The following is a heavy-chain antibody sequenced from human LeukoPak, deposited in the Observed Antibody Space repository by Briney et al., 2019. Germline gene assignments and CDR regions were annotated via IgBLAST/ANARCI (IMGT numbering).Heavy chain of an antibody. CDR3: ARVGSTPAKFDY. V-gene: IGHV4-34*01. Sequence: SETLSLTCAVSGVSFGRYSWSWIRQTPEKGLEWIGEINYSGYTKYNPSLKSRVAMSVDTSKNQFSLNLRSMTVADTGLHFCARVGSTPAKFDYWGQGTQVAVSS. CDR1: GVSFGRYS. D-gene: IGHD1-26*01. J-gene: IGHJ4*02. CDR2: INYSGYT.